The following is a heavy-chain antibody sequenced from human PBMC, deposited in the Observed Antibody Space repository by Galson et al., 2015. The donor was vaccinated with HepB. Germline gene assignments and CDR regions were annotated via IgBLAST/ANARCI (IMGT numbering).Heavy chain of an antibody. CDR1: GFTFSSYC. J-gene: IGHJ3*02. CDR2: ITSDGSST. Sequence: SLRLSCAASGFTFSSYCMHWVRQAPGKGLVWVSLITSDGSSTNYADSVKGRFTISRDNAKNTLYLQMNSLRAEDTAVYYCAREGSGSNHDAFDIGGQGTMVTASS. CDR3: AREGSGSNHDAFDI. D-gene: IGHD6-19*01. V-gene: IGHV3-74*01.